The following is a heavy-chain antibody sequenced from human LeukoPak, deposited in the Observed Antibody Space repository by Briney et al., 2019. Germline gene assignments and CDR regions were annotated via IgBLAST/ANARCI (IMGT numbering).Heavy chain of an antibody. J-gene: IGHJ4*02. V-gene: IGHV3-7*01. CDR3: ARDQSITIFGVGARHDY. D-gene: IGHD3-3*01. Sequence: PGGSLRLSCAASGFTFSRHGMNWVRQAPGKGLEWVANIRQDGSEKYYVDSVKGRFTISRDNAKNSLYLQMNSLRAEDTAVYYCARDQSITIFGVGARHDYWGQGTLVTVSS. CDR2: IRQDGSEK. CDR1: GFTFSRHG.